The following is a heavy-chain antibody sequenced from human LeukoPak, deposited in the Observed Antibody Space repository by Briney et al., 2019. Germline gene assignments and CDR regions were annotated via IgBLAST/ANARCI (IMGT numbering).Heavy chain of an antibody. V-gene: IGHV2-5*02. CDR3: AHSPDYGDYSPFDY. CDR2: IYWDDDK. J-gene: IGHJ4*02. CDR1: GFSLRTRGVG. D-gene: IGHD4-17*01. Sequence: SGPTLVNPTQTLTLTCTFSGFSLRTRGVGVGWIRQPPGKALEWLSLIYWDDDKRYSPSLKSRLTITKDTSKNQVVLTMTNMDPVDTATYYCAHSPDYGDYSPFDYWGQGTLVTVSS.